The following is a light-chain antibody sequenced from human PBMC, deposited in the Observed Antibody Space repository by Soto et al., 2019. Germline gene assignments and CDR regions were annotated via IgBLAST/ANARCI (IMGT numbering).Light chain of an antibody. Sequence: QSVLTQPASVSGSPGQSITISCTGTSSDVGAYNHVSWYQQHPGKAPKLIIFDVGNRPSGVSNRLSGSKSGNTASLTISGLQTEDEADYYCSSYRSSSTPVVFGGGTKVTVL. CDR1: SSDVGAYNH. CDR2: DVG. CDR3: SSYRSSSTPVV. J-gene: IGLJ2*01. V-gene: IGLV2-14*03.